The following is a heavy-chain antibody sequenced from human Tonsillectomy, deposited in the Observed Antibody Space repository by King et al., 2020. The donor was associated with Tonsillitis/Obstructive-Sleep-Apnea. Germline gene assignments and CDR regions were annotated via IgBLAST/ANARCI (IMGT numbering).Heavy chain of an antibody. Sequence: VQLVESGGGLVQPGGSLRLSCAASGFSFSDHYMDWVRQAPGKGLEWVGRSRNKVKSYTTEYAASGKDSFSISRDESKNSINLQMSSLKSENTAVYYCTRLDLVKLGRPKGGTSYHMDVWGKGTTVTVSS. D-gene: IGHD1-26*01. CDR1: GFSFSDHY. J-gene: IGHJ6*03. V-gene: IGHV3-72*01. CDR3: TRLDLVKLGRPKGGTSYHMDV. CDR2: SRNKVKSYTT.